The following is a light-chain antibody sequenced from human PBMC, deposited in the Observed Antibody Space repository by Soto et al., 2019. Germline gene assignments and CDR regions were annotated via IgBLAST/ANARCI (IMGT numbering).Light chain of an antibody. J-gene: IGLJ2*01. CDR3: GTWDGSLSAGV. CDR2: DNN. CDR1: SSDVGGYNY. Sequence: QSVLTQPPSASGSPGQSVTISCTGTSSDVGGYNYVSWYQQHPGKAPKLLIYDNNERPSGIPDRFSGSKSGTSATLGITGLQTGDEADYYCGTWDGSLSAGVFGGGTKLTVL. V-gene: IGLV1-51*01.